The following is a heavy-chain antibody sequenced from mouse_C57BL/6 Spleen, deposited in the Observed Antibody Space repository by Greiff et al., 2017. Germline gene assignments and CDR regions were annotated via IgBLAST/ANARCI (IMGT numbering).Heavy chain of an antibody. CDR1: GYTFTSYW. V-gene: IGHV1-55*01. CDR2: ISPCRGST. Sequence: QVHVKQSGAELVKPGASVKMSCKASGYTFTSYWLTWVKQRPGQGLEWIGDISPCRGSTNYNEECKSKATLTVDTSSSTADMQLSSLTSKESAVYYWARAYYYGSSYGGFAYWGQGTLVTVSA. J-gene: IGHJ3*01. CDR3: ARAYYYGSSYGGFAY. D-gene: IGHD1-1*01.